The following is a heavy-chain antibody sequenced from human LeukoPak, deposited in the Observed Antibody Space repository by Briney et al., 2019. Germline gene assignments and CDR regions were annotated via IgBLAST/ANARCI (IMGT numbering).Heavy chain of an antibody. J-gene: IGHJ4*02. CDR2: IYYSGST. D-gene: IGHD5-18*01. Sequence: SETLSLTCTVSGGSISSSSYYWGWIRQPPGKGLEWIGSIYYSGSTYYNPSLKSRVTISVDTSKNQFSLKLSSVTAADTPVYYCARAEDTAMVYYFDYWGQGTLVTVSS. CDR3: ARAEDTAMVYYFDY. CDR1: GGSISSSSYY. V-gene: IGHV4-39*01.